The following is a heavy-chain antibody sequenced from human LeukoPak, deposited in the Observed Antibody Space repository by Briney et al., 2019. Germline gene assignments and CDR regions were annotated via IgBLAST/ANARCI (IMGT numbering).Heavy chain of an antibody. D-gene: IGHD3-22*01. J-gene: IGHJ4*02. Sequence: ASVKVSCKASGGTFSSYAISWVRQAPGQGLEWMGGIIPIFGTANYAQKFQGRVTITADESTSTAYMELSSLRSEDTAVYYCARSGVERYYYDSSSYQEFDYWGQGTLVTVSS. CDR1: GGTFSSYA. CDR3: ARSGVERYYYDSSSYQEFDY. V-gene: IGHV1-69*13. CDR2: IIPIFGTA.